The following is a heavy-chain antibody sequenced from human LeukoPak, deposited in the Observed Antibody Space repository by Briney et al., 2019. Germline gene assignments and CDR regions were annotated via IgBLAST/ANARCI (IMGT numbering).Heavy chain of an antibody. J-gene: IGHJ5*02. V-gene: IGHV4-38-2*01. D-gene: IGHD2-2*01. CDR3: ARAFVVVPAAMYFAP. CDR1: GYSISSGYY. Sequence: SSETLSLTCAVSGYSISSGYYWGWIRQPPGKGLEWIGSIYHSGSTYYNPSLKSRVTISVDTSQNQFSLKLSSVTAADTAVHYCARAFVVVPAAMYFAPWGQGTLVTVSS. CDR2: IYHSGST.